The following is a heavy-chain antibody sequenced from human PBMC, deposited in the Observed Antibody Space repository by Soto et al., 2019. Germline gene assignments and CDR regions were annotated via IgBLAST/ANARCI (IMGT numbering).Heavy chain of an antibody. J-gene: IGHJ6*02. V-gene: IGHV1-2*04. D-gene: IGHD4-17*01. CDR2: INPNSGGT. CDR1: GYTFAGYY. CDR3: ATNYGDYSYYGMDV. Sequence: GASVKVSCKASGYTFAGYYMHWVRQAPGQGLEWMGWINPNSGGTNYAQKFQGWVTMTRDTSISTAYMELSRLRSDDTAVYYCATNYGDYSYYGMDVWGQGTTVTVSS.